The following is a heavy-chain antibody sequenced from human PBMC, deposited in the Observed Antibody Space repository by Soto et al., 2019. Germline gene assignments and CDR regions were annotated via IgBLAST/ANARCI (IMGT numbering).Heavy chain of an antibody. Sequence: EVQLLESGGGLVQPGGSLRLSCAASGFTFSSYAMSWVRQAPGKGLEWVSAISGNGGSTYYADSVKGRLTISRDNSKNTLYLQMNSLRAEDTAVYYCASLPSIAVAGRREFDYWGQGTLVTVSS. V-gene: IGHV3-23*01. D-gene: IGHD6-19*01. CDR3: ASLPSIAVAGRREFDY. CDR1: GFTFSSYA. CDR2: ISGNGGST. J-gene: IGHJ4*02.